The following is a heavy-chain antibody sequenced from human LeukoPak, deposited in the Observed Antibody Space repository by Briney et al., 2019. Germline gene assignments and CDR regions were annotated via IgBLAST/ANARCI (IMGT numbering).Heavy chain of an antibody. Sequence: ASVKVSCKASGYTFTSYYMHWVRQAPGQGLEWMGIINPSGGSTSYAQKFQGRVTMTRDTSTSTVYMELSSLRSEDTAVYYCARESSVRITIFGVVPSIRPNWFDPWGQGTLVTVSS. CDR3: ARESSVRITIFGVVPSIRPNWFDP. V-gene: IGHV1-46*03. CDR1: GYTFTSYY. D-gene: IGHD3-3*01. J-gene: IGHJ5*02. CDR2: INPSGGST.